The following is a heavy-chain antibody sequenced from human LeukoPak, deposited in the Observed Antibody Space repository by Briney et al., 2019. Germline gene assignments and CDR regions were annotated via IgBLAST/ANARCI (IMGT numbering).Heavy chain of an antibody. V-gene: IGHV3-30*18. Sequence: PGRSLRLSCAASGFTFSSYGMHWVRQAPGKGLEWVAVISYDGSNKYYADSVKGRFTISRDNSKNTLYLQMNSLRAEDTAVYYCAKSHLDYDSSGYSLGVDYWGQGTLVTVSS. D-gene: IGHD3-22*01. CDR2: ISYDGSNK. CDR3: AKSHLDYDSSGYSLGVDY. J-gene: IGHJ4*02. CDR1: GFTFSSYG.